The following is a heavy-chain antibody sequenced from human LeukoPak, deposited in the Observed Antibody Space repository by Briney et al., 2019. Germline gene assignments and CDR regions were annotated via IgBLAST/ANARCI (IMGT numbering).Heavy chain of an antibody. Sequence: GASVKVSCKASGYTFTNYGITWVRQAPGQGLEWMGWISGYNGHTDYAQKLQGRVTMTTDTSTSTAYMELRSLRSDDTAVYYCARKEVAVRHGYWGQGTLVTVSS. D-gene: IGHD5-12*01. CDR3: ARKEVAVRHGY. CDR2: ISGYNGHT. V-gene: IGHV1-18*01. CDR1: GYTFTNYG. J-gene: IGHJ4*02.